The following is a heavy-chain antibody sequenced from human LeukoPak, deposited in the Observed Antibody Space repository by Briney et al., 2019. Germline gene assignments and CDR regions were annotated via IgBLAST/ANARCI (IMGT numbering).Heavy chain of an antibody. D-gene: IGHD3-10*01. V-gene: IGHV3-43D*03. CDR2: ISWDGDST. CDR3: AKDMIYRDAGSYLGGLIDY. CDR1: GFTFSSYA. J-gene: IGHJ4*02. Sequence: GGSLRLSCAASGFTFSSYAMHWVRQTPGKGLEWVSLISWDGDSTSYADSVKGRFSISRDNSKSSLYLQMNSLRPEDTALYYCAKDMIYRDAGSYLGGLIDYWGQGTLVTVSS.